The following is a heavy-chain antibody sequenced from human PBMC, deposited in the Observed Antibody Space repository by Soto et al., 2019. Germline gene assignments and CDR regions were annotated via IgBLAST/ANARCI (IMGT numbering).Heavy chain of an antibody. Sequence: SETLSLTCTVAGGSISSYYCSWIRQPPGKGLEWIGYIYYSGSTNYNPSLKSRVTISVDTSKNQFSLNLSTVTAAATAGYYCARGNGTYGAYWRQGTLVPVSS. D-gene: IGHD4-17*01. V-gene: IGHV4-59*01. CDR1: GGSISSYY. J-gene: IGHJ4*02. CDR2: IYYSGST. CDR3: ARGNGTYGAY.